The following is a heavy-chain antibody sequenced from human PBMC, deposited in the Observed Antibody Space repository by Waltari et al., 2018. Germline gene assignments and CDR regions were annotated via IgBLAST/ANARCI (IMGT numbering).Heavy chain of an antibody. CDR1: GFAFNSYA. D-gene: IGHD2-2*02. CDR2: ISFDGYNQ. V-gene: IGHV3-30-3*01. CDR3: ARVGYCSSTGCYTSGAFDY. Sequence: QVQLVESGGGVVQPGRSLRLSCAASGFAFNSYALPWVRRAPGKGLGWVAVISFDGYNQNYADSVRGRFTISKDSSRRTVYLQMNSLRPDDTAVYYCARVGYCSSTGCYTSGAFDYWGQGTPVIVSS. J-gene: IGHJ4*02.